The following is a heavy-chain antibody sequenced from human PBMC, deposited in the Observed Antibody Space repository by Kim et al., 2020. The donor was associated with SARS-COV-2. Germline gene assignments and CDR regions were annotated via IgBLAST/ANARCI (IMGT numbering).Heavy chain of an antibody. CDR1: GGSISSGAYY. CDR3: ARDLTPSTYAFDI. CDR2: IYRSGST. Sequence: SETLSLTCTVSGGSISSGAYYWNWIRQHPGKGLEWIGYIYRSGSTYYNPPLKSRVTISVDTSKNQFSLTLSSVTAADTAVYYCARDLTPSTYAFDIWGQGTMVTVSS. J-gene: IGHJ3*02. V-gene: IGHV4-31*03.